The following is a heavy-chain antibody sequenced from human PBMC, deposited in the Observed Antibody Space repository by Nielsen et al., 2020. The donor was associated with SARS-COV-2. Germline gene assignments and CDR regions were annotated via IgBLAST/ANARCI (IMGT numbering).Heavy chain of an antibody. J-gene: IGHJ4*02. Sequence: GGSLRLSCAASGFTFSSYWMSWVRQAPGKGLEWVANIKQDGSEKYYVDSVKGRFTISRDNAKNSLYLQMNSLRAEDTAVYYCASMVVVPAAIPYYDFWSGYNYYFDYWGQGTLVTVSS. CDR3: ASMVVVPAAIPYYDFWSGYNYYFDY. CDR2: IKQDGSEK. CDR1: GFTFSSYW. D-gene: IGHD3-3*01. V-gene: IGHV3-7*05.